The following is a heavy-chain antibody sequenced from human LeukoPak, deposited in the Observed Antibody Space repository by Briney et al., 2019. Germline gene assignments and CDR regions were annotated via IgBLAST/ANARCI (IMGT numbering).Heavy chain of an antibody. Sequence: PSETLSLTCTVSGGSISGSCCYWGWIRQTPGKDLEWIGSTSYSGSTHYNPSFKSRVTVPVDTSKNQFFLNLSSVTAADTAVYYCSRTTGDSAIIAAHWGQGTLVTVSS. CDR1: GGSISGSCCY. J-gene: IGHJ4*02. CDR3: SRTTGDSAIIAAH. V-gene: IGHV4-39*01. D-gene: IGHD3-16*01. CDR2: TSYSGST.